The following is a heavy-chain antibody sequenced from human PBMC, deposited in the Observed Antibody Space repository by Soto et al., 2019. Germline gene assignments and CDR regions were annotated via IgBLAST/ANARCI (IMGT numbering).Heavy chain of an antibody. CDR3: ARASVTMIGYYFDY. Sequence: SETLSLTCTVSGGSISSGDYYWSWIRQPPGKGLEWIGYIYYSGSTYYNPSLKSRVTISVDTSKNQFSLKLSSVTAADTAVYYCARASVTMIGYYFDYWGQGTLVTVSS. D-gene: IGHD3-22*01. J-gene: IGHJ4*02. V-gene: IGHV4-30-4*01. CDR1: GGSISSGDYY. CDR2: IYYSGST.